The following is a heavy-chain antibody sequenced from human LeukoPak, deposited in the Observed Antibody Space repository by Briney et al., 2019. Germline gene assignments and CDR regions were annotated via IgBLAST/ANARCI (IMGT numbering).Heavy chain of an antibody. J-gene: IGHJ4*02. V-gene: IGHV3-7*01. CDR2: IKQDGSDK. CDR3: ARQDS. Sequence: GGSLRLSCAASGFTFSSYSMNWVRQAPGKGLEWVANIKQDGSDKYYVDSVKGRFTISRDNAKNSLYLQMNSLRADDTAVYYCARQDSWGQGTLVTVSS. CDR1: GFTFSSYS.